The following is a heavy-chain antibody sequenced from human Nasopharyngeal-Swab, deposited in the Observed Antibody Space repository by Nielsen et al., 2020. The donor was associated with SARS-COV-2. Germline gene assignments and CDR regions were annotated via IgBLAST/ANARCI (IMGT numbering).Heavy chain of an antibody. D-gene: IGHD4-17*01. Sequence: SETLSLTCIVSGGSISSYYWSWIRQPPGKGLEWIGYIYYSGSTNYNPSLKSRVTISVDTSKNQFSLKLSSVTAADTAVYYCAREPSYGDYFDYWGQGTLVTVSS. CDR3: AREPSYGDYFDY. V-gene: IGHV4-59*13. CDR1: GGSISSYY. CDR2: IYYSGST. J-gene: IGHJ4*02.